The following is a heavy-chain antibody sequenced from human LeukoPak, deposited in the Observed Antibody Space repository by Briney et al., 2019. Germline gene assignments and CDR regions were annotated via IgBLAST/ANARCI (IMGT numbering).Heavy chain of an antibody. CDR2: IYTSGST. V-gene: IGHV4-4*09. Sequence: KPSETLSLTCTVSGGSISSYYWSWIRQPPGKGLEWIGYIYTSGSTNYSPSLKSRVTISVDTSKNQFSLKLSSVTAADTAVYYCARDQTGTLDYWGQGTLVTVSS. CDR3: ARDQTGTLDY. J-gene: IGHJ4*02. CDR1: GGSISSYY. D-gene: IGHD1-1*01.